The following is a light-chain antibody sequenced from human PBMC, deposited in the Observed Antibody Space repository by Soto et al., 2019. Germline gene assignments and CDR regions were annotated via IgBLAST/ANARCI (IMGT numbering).Light chain of an antibody. CDR2: EVS. CDR1: SSDVGGYNH. Sequence: QSALTQPASVSGSPGQSITISCTGTSSDVGGYNHVSWYQQHPGKAPKLMIYEVSNRPSGVSNRFPGSKSGNTASLTISGLQAEDEADYYCSSYTSSSTPYVFGTGTKLTVL. V-gene: IGLV2-14*01. J-gene: IGLJ1*01. CDR3: SSYTSSSTPYV.